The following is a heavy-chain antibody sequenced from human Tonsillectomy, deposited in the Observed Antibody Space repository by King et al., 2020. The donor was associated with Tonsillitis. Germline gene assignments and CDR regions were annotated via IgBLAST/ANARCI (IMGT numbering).Heavy chain of an antibody. Sequence: VQLVESGGTLVQPGGSLRLSCAASGFSFSSYWIHWVRQAPGKGLVWVSRINSDGSGTIYAASVKGRFTTSRDNAKRTLYLQMNSLRDEDTAVYYCARGGDYHAFDIWGQGTVVTVSA. CDR1: GFSFSSYW. D-gene: IGHD4-17*01. CDR2: INSDGSGT. CDR3: ARGGDYHAFDI. V-gene: IGHV3-74*01. J-gene: IGHJ3*02.